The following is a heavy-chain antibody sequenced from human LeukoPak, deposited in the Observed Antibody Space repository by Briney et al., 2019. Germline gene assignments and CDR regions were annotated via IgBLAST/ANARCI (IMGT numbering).Heavy chain of an antibody. CDR1: GFTISSYW. CDR3: AREGITMLQGVFDY. CDR2: IKQDGGEI. D-gene: IGHD3-10*01. Sequence: GGSLRLSCAASGFTISSYWMSWVRQAPGKGLEWVANIKQDGGEIYYVDSVKGRFTISRDNAKNSLSLQMNSLRAEDTAVFYCAREGITMLQGVFDYWGQGTPVTVSS. V-gene: IGHV3-7*01. J-gene: IGHJ4*02.